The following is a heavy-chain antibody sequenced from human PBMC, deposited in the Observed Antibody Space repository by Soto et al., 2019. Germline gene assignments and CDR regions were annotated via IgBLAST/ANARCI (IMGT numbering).Heavy chain of an antibody. CDR2: ISGSGGST. CDR1: VFTFSSYA. J-gene: IGHJ5*02. D-gene: IGHD3-3*01. CDR3: AKSFDVGVAHWFDP. V-gene: IGHV3-23*01. Sequence: GGSLRLSCAASVFTFSSYAMSWVRQAPGKGLEWVSAISGSGGSTYYADSVKGRFTISRDNSKNTLYLQMNSLRAEDTAVYYCAKSFDVGVAHWFDPWGQGTLVTVSS.